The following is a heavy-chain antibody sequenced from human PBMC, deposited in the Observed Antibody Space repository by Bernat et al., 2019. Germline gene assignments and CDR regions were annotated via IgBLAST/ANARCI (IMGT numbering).Heavy chain of an antibody. CDR3: ARDVQDRAWGGRQLDY. CDR1: GFTFSSYG. V-gene: IGHV3-30*03. D-gene: IGHD7-27*01. J-gene: IGHJ4*02. Sequence: QVQLVESGGGVVQPGRSLRLSCAASGFTFSSYGMHWVRQAPGKGLEWVAVISYDGSNKYYADSVKGRFTISRDNSKNTLYLQMNSLRAEDTAVYYCARDVQDRAWGGRQLDYWGQGTLVTVSS. CDR2: ISYDGSNK.